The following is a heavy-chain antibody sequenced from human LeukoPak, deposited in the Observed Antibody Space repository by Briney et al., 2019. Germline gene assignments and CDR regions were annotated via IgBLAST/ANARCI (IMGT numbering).Heavy chain of an antibody. D-gene: IGHD1-14*01. CDR1: VRSICSYY. CDR3: ARGFVEPEAGGFNYFDY. V-gene: IGHV4-4*07. Sequence: SDTLSLTCTVSVRSICSYYGRWLRQPAGKGREWFGRIYTSGRTNYNPSLKSRVTMSVATSKNRFSLKLSSVTAADTAVYYCARGFVEPEAGGFNYFDYWGQGTLVTVSS. CDR2: IYTSGRT. J-gene: IGHJ4*02.